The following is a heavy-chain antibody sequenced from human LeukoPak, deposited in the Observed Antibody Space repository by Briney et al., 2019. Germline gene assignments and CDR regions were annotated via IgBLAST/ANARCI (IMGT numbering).Heavy chain of an antibody. V-gene: IGHV3-48*03. Sequence: PGGSLRLSCAASGFTFSSYEMNWVRQAPGKGLEWVSYISSSGDTIYYADSVRGRFTISRDNAKNSLYLQMNSLRAEDTAVYYCARDGEFYYDSSSYWGQGSLVTVSS. CDR1: GFTFSSYE. J-gene: IGHJ4*02. CDR3: ARDGEFYYDSSSY. D-gene: IGHD3-22*01. CDR2: ISSSGDTI.